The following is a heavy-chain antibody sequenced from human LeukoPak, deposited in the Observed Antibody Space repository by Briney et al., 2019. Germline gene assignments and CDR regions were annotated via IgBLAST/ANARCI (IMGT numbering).Heavy chain of an antibody. CDR1: GGSISSSSYY. Sequence: SETLSLTCTVSGGSISSSSYYWGWIRQPPGKGLEWIGYIYHSGSTYYNPSLKSRVTISVDRSKNQFSLKLSSVTAADTAVYYCARNKLVADKGWPYDYWGQGTLVTVSS. V-gene: IGHV4-30-2*01. D-gene: IGHD5-12*01. CDR2: IYHSGST. J-gene: IGHJ4*02. CDR3: ARNKLVADKGWPYDY.